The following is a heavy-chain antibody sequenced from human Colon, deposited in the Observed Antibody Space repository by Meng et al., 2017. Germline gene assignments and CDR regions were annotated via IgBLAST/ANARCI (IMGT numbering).Heavy chain of an antibody. CDR2: IKITTDGGTT. CDR3: TTDGRYGGTLDY. CDR1: GCTFSNAY. V-gene: IGHV3-15*01. J-gene: IGHJ4*02. D-gene: IGHD4-23*01. Sequence: GESLKISCAASGCTFSNAYMRWVRQAPGKGLEWVGRIKITTDGGTTDYAAPVTGRFSITRDDSQNTLYLQMNSLKTEDTAVYYCTTDGRYGGTLDYWGQGTLVTVSS.